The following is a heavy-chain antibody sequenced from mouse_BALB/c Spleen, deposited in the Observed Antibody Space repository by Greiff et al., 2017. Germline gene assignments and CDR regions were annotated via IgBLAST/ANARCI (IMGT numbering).Heavy chain of an antibody. CDR1: GYTFTDYA. J-gene: IGHJ4*01. V-gene: IGHV1-67*01. Sequence: VQVVESGPELVRPGVSVKISCKGSGYTFTDYAMHWVKQSHAKSLEWIGVISTYYGNTNYNQKFKGKATMTVDKSSSTAYMELARLTSEDSAIYYCARWGRDAMDYWGQGTSVTVSS. CDR2: ISTYYGNT. CDR3: ARWGRDAMDY.